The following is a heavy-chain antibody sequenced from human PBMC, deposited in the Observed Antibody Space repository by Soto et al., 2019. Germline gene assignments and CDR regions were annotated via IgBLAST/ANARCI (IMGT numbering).Heavy chain of an antibody. CDR2: IPSRGRP. CDR1: GASVACGSYY. D-gene: IGHD5-12*01. CDR3: ARDTYSGYDFGL. Sequence: SETLSLTFSVSGASVACGSYYWSCVRQPPGKGLEWIGYIPSRGRPFYNPSLTSRGTISADTSKNQLSLQLTSVTAADTAVYYCARDTYSGYDFGLWGQGTLVTVSS. J-gene: IGHJ5*02. V-gene: IGHV4-30-4*01.